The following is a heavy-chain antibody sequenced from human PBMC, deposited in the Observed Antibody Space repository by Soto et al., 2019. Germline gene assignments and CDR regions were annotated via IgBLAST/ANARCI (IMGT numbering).Heavy chain of an antibody. Sequence: ASVKVSCKASGYTFTSYGISWVRQAPGQGLEWMGWISAYNGNTNYAQKLQGRVTMTTDTSTSTAYMELRSLRSEDTAVYYCASPSRDIVVVPAAFDIWGQGTMVTVSS. CDR2: ISAYNGNT. CDR1: GYTFTSYG. J-gene: IGHJ3*02. CDR3: ASPSRDIVVVPAAFDI. D-gene: IGHD2-2*01. V-gene: IGHV1-18*01.